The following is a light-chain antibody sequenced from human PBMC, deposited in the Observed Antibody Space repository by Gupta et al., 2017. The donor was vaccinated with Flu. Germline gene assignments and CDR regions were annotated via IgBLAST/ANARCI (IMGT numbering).Light chain of an antibody. CDR3: QQQSSSTWT. CDR1: KNVVSSY. J-gene: IGKJ1*01. V-gene: IGKV3-20*01. CDR2: DAS. Sequence: RSLVLSPGDRGATSSRGGKNVVSSYFAWYQQKPGQPPRLLIYDASNRDTGIPDRFSGSGSGTDFTLTISRLEPEDFAVYYCQQQSSSTWTFGQGTKVEIK.